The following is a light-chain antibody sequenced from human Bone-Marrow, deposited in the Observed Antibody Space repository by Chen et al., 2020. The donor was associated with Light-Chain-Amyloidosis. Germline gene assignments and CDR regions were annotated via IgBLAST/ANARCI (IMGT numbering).Light chain of an antibody. V-gene: IGKV3-15*01. CDR3: QHYNNWPLA. CDR1: QSVSSN. J-gene: IGKJ1*01. CDR2: GAS. Sequence: EIVMTQSPATLSVSPGERATLSCRASQSVSSNLAWYQQNPGQAPRLLINGASTRATGIPARFSGSGSGTEFTLTISSLQSEDFAVYYCQHYNNWPLAFGQGTRVEIK.